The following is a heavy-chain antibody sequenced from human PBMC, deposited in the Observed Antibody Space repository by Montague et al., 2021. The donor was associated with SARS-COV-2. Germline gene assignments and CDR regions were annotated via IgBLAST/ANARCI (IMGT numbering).Heavy chain of an antibody. CDR3: ARGGRYYDSRGYGDAFDI. D-gene: IGHD3-22*01. V-gene: IGHV3-66*01. J-gene: IGHJ3*02. CDR1: GFPVSSNY. CDR2: IYSGGST. Sequence: SLRLSCAASGFPVSSNYMNLFRQAPGKGLEWVSVIYSGGSTYYADSVKGRFTISRDNSKNTLYLQMNSVRAEDTAVYYCARGGRYYDSRGYGDAFDIWGQGTMVTVSS.